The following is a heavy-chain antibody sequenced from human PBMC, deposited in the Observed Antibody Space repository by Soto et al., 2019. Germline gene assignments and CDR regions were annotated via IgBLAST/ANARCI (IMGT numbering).Heavy chain of an antibody. CDR3: AREWVTSRQDPHGLDV. V-gene: IGHV3-30-3*01. Sequence: QVQLVESGGGVVQPGRSLRLSCAASGFTFSSYAMHWVRQAPGKGLEWVAVISYDGSNKYYADSVKGRFTISRDNSKNTLYLQMSSLRTEDTAVYYCAREWVTSRQDPHGLDVWGQGTTVTVS. CDR1: GFTFSSYA. CDR2: ISYDGSNK. J-gene: IGHJ6*02. D-gene: IGHD4-4*01.